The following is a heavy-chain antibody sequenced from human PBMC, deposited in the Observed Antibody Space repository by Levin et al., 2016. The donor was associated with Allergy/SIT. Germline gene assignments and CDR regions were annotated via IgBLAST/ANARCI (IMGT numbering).Heavy chain of an antibody. J-gene: IGHJ2*01. CDR2: ISGSGGST. V-gene: IGHV3-23*01. Sequence: WIRQPPGKGLEWVSAISGSGGSTYYADSVKGRFTISRDNSKNTLYLQMNSLRAEDTAVYYCAKVIAARPNCWYFDLWGRGTLVTVSS. D-gene: IGHD6-6*01. CDR3: AKVIAARPNCWYFDL.